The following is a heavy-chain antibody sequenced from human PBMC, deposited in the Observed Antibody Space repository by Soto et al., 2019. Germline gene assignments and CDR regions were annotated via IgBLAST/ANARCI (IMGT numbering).Heavy chain of an antibody. Sequence: PGVSLRLSWLASGFTFSNAWMSWVRQAPGKGLEWVGRIKSKTDGGTTDYAAPVKGRFTISRDDSKNTLYLQMNSLKTEDTAVYYCTTDYDFLSGYFRWGQGNLVTVSS. D-gene: IGHD3-3*01. V-gene: IGHV3-15*01. J-gene: IGHJ4*02. CDR2: IKSKTDGGTT. CDR3: TTDYDFLSGYFR. CDR1: GFTFSNAW.